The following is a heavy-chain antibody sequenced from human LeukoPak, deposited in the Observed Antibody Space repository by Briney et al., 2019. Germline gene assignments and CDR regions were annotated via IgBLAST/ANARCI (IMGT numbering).Heavy chain of an antibody. D-gene: IGHD2-15*01. J-gene: IGHJ4*02. Sequence: SETLSLTCTVSGGSLSSYYWSWIRQPPGKGLEWIGYIYYSGSTNYNPSLKSRVTISVDTSKNQFSLKLSSVTAADTAVYYCARDSDCSGGSCYFDYWGQGTLVTVSS. CDR3: ARDSDCSGGSCYFDY. CDR1: GGSLSSYY. CDR2: IYYSGST. V-gene: IGHV4-59*01.